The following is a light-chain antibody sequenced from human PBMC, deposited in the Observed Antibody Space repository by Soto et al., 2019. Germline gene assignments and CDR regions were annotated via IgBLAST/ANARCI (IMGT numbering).Light chain of an antibody. J-gene: IGLJ2*01. V-gene: IGLV2-14*03. CDR2: DVS. CDR1: SSNFANYKY. CDR3: SSYTTSSTMV. Sequence: QLVLTQPASVSGSPGQSITVSCTGTSSNFANYKYVSWFQQHPGKAPKLIIFDVSYRPSGASNRFSGSLSGNTASLTISGLLAEDEADYYCSSYTTSSTMVFGGGTKLTVL.